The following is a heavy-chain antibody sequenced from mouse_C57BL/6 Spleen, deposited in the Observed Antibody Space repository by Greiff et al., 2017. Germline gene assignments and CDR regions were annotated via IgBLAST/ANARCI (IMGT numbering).Heavy chain of an antibody. Sequence: QVQLQQSGAELVRPGSSVKLSCKASGYTFTSYWMHWVKQRPIQGLEWIGNIDPSDSATHYNQKFKDKATLTVDKSSSTAYMQLSSLTSEDSAVYYCARWDEIPRYFDVWGTGTTVTVSS. V-gene: IGHV1-52*01. J-gene: IGHJ1*03. D-gene: IGHD4-1*01. CDR3: ARWDEIPRYFDV. CDR2: IDPSDSAT. CDR1: GYTFTSYW.